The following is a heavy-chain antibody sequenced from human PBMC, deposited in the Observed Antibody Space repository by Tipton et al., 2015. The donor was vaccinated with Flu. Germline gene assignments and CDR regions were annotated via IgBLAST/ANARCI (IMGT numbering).Heavy chain of an antibody. CDR1: GYSISSGYY. CDR2: IYHSGST. Sequence: TLSLTCAVSGYSISSGYYWGWIRQPPGEGLEWIGSIYHSGSTYYNPSLKGRVTISVDTSKNQFSLKLSSVTAANTAVYYCARVESGARDYFDYWGQGTLVTVSS. D-gene: IGHD1-26*01. J-gene: IGHJ4*02. V-gene: IGHV4-38-2*01. CDR3: ARVESGARDYFDY.